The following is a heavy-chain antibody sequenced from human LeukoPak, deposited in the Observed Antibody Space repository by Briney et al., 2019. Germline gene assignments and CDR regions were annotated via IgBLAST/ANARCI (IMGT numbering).Heavy chain of an antibody. CDR2: INHSGSSGIT. CDR3: ARGRSNRDS. Sequence: SETLSLTCAVYGGSFSGYYWPWIRQAPGKGLEWIGEINHSGSSGITNYNPSLKSRVTISVDTSRKQFFLKLSSVTVADTAVYYCARGRSNRDSWGQGTLVTVSS. V-gene: IGHV4-34*01. J-gene: IGHJ4*02. D-gene: IGHD7-27*01. CDR1: GGSFSGYY.